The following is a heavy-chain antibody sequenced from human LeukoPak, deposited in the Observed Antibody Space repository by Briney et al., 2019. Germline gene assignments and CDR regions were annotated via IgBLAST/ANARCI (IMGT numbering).Heavy chain of an antibody. CDR2: IYYSGST. CDR1: GGSISSYY. CDR3: GRDRPTGYYDY. J-gene: IGHJ4*02. Sequence: SETLSSTCTVSGGSISSYYWSWIRQPPGKGLEWIGYIYYSGSTNYNPSLKSRVTISVDTSKNQFSLKLSSVTAADTAVYYCGRDRPTGYYDYWGQGILVTVSS. D-gene: IGHD3-9*01. V-gene: IGHV4-59*01.